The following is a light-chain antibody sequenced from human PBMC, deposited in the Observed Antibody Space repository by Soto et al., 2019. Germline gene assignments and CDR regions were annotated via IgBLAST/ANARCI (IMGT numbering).Light chain of an antibody. CDR3: SSYAGSNHYV. V-gene: IGLV2-8*01. J-gene: IGLJ1*01. CDR1: SSDVGGYNY. CDR2: EVS. Sequence: QSALTQPPSASGSPGQSVTISCTGTSSDVGGYNYVSWYQQNPGKAPKLMIYEVSKRPSGVPDRFSGSKSGNTGSLTVSGLQAEDEADYYCSSYAGSNHYVFGTGNKVTVL.